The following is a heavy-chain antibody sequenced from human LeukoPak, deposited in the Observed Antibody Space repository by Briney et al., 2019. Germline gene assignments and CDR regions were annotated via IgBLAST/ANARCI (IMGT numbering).Heavy chain of an antibody. Sequence: QPGRSLRLSCAASGFTFSSYAMHWVRQAPGKGLEWVAVISYDGSNKYYADSVKGRFTISRDNSKNTLYLQMNSLRSEDTAVYYCARDIYCSSTSCYTQRAENYFDYWGQGTLVTVSS. J-gene: IGHJ4*02. CDR2: ISYDGSNK. CDR3: ARDIYCSSTSCYTQRAENYFDY. CDR1: GFTFSSYA. V-gene: IGHV3-30-3*01. D-gene: IGHD2-2*02.